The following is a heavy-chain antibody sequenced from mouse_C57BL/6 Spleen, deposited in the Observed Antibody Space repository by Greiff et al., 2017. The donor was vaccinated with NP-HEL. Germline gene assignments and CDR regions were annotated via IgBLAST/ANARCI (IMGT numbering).Heavy chain of an antibody. CDR3: ERRGYYYGSSYGAMDY. J-gene: IGHJ4*01. Sequence: QVQLKESGAELMKPGASVKLSCKATGYTFTGYWIEWVKQRPGHGLEWIGEILPGSGSTNYNEKFKGKATFTADTSSNTAYMQLSSLTTEDSAIYYCERRGYYYGSSYGAMDYWGQGTSVTVSS. CDR1: GYTFTGYW. CDR2: ILPGSGST. D-gene: IGHD1-1*01. V-gene: IGHV1-9*01.